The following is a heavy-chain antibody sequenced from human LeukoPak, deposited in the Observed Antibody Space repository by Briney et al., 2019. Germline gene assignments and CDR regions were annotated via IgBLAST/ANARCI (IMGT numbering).Heavy chain of an antibody. V-gene: IGHV3-48*01. CDR3: AREGYYYGSGNCLDY. D-gene: IGHD3-10*01. CDR2: ISSSSTI. Sequence: PGGSLRLSCAASGFTFSSYSMNWVRQAPGKGLEWVSYISSSSTIYYADSVKGRFTISRDNAKNSLYLQMNSLGAEDTAVYYCAREGYYYGSGNCLDYWGQGTLVTVSS. J-gene: IGHJ4*02. CDR1: GFTFSSYS.